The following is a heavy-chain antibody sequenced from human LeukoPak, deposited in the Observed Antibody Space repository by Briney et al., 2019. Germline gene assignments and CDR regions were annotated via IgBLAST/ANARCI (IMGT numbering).Heavy chain of an antibody. CDR1: GGSISSSSYY. CDR3: ARDYNWNYGEWGAFDI. V-gene: IGHV4-39*02. D-gene: IGHD1-7*01. Sequence: SETLSLTCTVSGGSISSSSYYWGWIRQPPGKGLEWIGSIYYSGSTYYNPSLKSRVTISVDTSKNQFSLKLSSVTAADTAVYYCARDYNWNYGEWGAFDIWGQGTMVTVSS. CDR2: IYYSGST. J-gene: IGHJ3*02.